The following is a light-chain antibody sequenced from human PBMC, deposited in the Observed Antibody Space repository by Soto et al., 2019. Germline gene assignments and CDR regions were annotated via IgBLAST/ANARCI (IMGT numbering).Light chain of an antibody. J-gene: IGKJ3*01. CDR3: QSYGRTVFT. CDR1: QTIINTY. Sequence: ESVLTQSPGTLSLSPGEGATLSCRASQTIINTYLAWYQQKPGQAPRLLIYGASSRATSIQDRFSGSGSGTVFTLTISGLEREDCAVYYCQSYGRTVFTFGPGTKVDIK. CDR2: GAS. V-gene: IGKV3-20*01.